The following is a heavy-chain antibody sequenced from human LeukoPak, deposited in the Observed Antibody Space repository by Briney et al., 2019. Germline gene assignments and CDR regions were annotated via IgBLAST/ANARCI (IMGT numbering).Heavy chain of an antibody. V-gene: IGHV4-31*03. D-gene: IGHD2-15*01. CDR1: GGSISSGGYY. J-gene: IGHJ6*02. CDR2: IYYSGST. Sequence: SETLSLTCTVSGGSISSGGYYWSWIRQHPGKGLEWIGYIYYSGSTYYNPSLKSRVTMSVDTSKNQFSLKLSSVTAADTAAYYCASRYCSGGSCHYYYYDMDVWGQGTTVTVSS. CDR3: ASRYCSGGSCHYYYYDMDV.